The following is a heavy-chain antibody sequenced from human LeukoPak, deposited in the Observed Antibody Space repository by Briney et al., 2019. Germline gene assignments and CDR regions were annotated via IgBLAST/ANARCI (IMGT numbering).Heavy chain of an antibody. CDR3: ARDGKGGCSSTSCFLDY. V-gene: IGHV3-21*01. D-gene: IGHD2-2*01. Sequence: GGSLRLSCAASGFTFSSYSMNWVRQAPGKGLEWVSSISSSSSYIYYADSVKGRFTISRDNAKNSLYLQMNSLRAEDTAVYYCARDGKGGCSSTSCFLDYWGQGTLVTVSS. CDR1: GFTFSSYS. J-gene: IGHJ4*02. CDR2: ISSSSSYI.